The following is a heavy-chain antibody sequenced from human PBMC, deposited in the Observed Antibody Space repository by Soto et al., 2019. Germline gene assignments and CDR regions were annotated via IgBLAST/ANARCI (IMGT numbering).Heavy chain of an antibody. CDR1: GGTFSSYA. J-gene: IGHJ6*02. V-gene: IGHV1-69*01. CDR2: IIPIFGTA. Sequence: QVQLVQSGAEVKKPGSSVKVSSNASGGTFSSYAISWVRQAPGHGLEWMGGIIPIFGTANYAQKFQGRVTITADESTSTAYMELSSLRSEDTAVYYCARAARYCSGGSCYPEYYYYGMDVWGQGTTVTVSS. D-gene: IGHD2-15*01. CDR3: ARAARYCSGGSCYPEYYYYGMDV.